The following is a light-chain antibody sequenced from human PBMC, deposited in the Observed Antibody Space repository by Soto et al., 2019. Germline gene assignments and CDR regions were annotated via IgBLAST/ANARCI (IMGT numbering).Light chain of an antibody. V-gene: IGKV2-24*01. J-gene: IGKJ2*01. CDR1: QSLVHSDGNTY. Sequence: DIVLTQTPLSSPVTLGQPASISCRSSQSLVHSDGNTYLSWFHQRPGQPPRLLIDKVSNRFSGVPDRFSGSGAGTDFTLKINRGEAEDVGIYFCMQATQYRPYTFGQGTKLEIK. CDR2: KVS. CDR3: MQATQYRPYT.